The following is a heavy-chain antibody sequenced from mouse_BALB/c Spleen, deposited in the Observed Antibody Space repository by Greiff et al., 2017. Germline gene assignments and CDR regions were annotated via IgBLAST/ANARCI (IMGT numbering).Heavy chain of an antibody. Sequence: QVQLQQPGAELVKPGASGKLSGKASGYTFTSYWMHWVKQRPGQGLEWIGEINPSNGRTNYNEKFKSKATLTVDKSASTAYMQLSSLTSEDSAVYYCARRGLRRDDCYFDVWGAGTTVTVSS. CDR1: GYTFTSYW. D-gene: IGHD2-4*01. J-gene: IGHJ1*01. CDR3: ARRGLRRDDCYFDV. CDR2: INPSNGRT. V-gene: IGHV1S81*02.